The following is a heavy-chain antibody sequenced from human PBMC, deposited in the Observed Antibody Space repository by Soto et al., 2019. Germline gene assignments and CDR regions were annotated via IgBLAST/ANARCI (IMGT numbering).Heavy chain of an antibody. J-gene: IGHJ6*02. CDR1: GGSISSSSYY. D-gene: IGHD3-10*01. V-gene: IGHV4-39*01. CDR3: ARGPEKVRGVPHGYYYYYGMDV. Sequence: QLQLQESGPGLVKPSETLSLTCTVSGGSISSSSYYWGWIRQPPGKGLEWIGSIYYSGSTYYNPSLKSRVPISVDTSKNQFSLKLSSVTAADTAVYYCARGPEKVRGVPHGYYYYYGMDVWGQGTTVTVSS. CDR2: IYYSGST.